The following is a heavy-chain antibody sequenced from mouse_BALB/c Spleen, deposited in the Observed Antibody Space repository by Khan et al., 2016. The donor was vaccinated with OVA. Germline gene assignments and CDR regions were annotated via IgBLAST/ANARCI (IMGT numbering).Heavy chain of an antibody. D-gene: IGHD4-1*01. Sequence: EVELVESGGDLVKPGGSLRLSCAASGFTFSASGMAWVRQAPDKRLEWVATINSDGGYTYYPDTVKGRFTISRNNAENTLSLQMSSLKSEDTAIYYCAIHLTGSFAYWGQGTLVTVSA. J-gene: IGHJ3*01. V-gene: IGHV5-6*01. CDR2: INSDGGYT. CDR3: AIHLTGSFAY. CDR1: GFTFSASG.